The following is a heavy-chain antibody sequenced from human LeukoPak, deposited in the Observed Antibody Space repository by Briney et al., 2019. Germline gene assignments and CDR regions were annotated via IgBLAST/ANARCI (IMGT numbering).Heavy chain of an antibody. CDR2: IWYDGSNK. CDR3: ARSPLYCGGDCYFDY. J-gene: IGHJ4*02. CDR1: GFTFSSHS. V-gene: IGHV3-33*08. D-gene: IGHD2-21*02. Sequence: PRGSLRLSCAASGFTFSSHSMNWVRQAPGKGLEWVAVIWYDGSNKYYADSVKGRFTISRDNSKNTLYLQMNSLRAEDTAVYYCARSPLYCGGDCYFDYWGQGTLVTVSS.